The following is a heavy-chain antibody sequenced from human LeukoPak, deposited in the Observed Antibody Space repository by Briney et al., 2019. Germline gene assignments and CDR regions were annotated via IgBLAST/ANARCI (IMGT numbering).Heavy chain of an antibody. CDR2: IYYSGST. CDR3: ARDRFGYCSGGSCYSSDY. D-gene: IGHD2-15*01. CDR1: GGSISSSDYY. Sequence: SETLSLTCTVSGGSISSSDYYWGWIRQPPGKGLEWIGSIYYSGSTYYNPSLKSRVTISVDTSKNQFSLKLSSVTAADTAVYYCARDRFGYCSGGSCYSSDYWGQGTLVTVSS. V-gene: IGHV4-39*07. J-gene: IGHJ4*02.